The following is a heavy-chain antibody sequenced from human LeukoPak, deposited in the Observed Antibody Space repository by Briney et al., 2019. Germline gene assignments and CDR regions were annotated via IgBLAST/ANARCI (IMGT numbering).Heavy chain of an antibody. CDR1: GFLFNKYW. J-gene: IGHJ6*03. CDR3: ARGGLTIFGVVNYMDV. V-gene: IGHV3-7*03. Sequence: GGSLRLSCAASGFLFNKYWMTWVRQAPGKGLEWVANIKEDDSEIYYVDSVKGRFIISRDNAKNSLYLQMNSLRAEDTALYYCARGGLTIFGVVNYMDVWGKGTTVTVSS. D-gene: IGHD3-3*01. CDR2: IKEDDSEI.